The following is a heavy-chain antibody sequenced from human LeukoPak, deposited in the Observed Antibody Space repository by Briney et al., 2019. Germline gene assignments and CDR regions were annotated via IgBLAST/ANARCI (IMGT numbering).Heavy chain of an antibody. Sequence: ASVKVSCKASGYTFTGHYMHWVRQAPGQGLEWMGWINPKNAGTNFAQRFQGRVTMTRDTSISTAYMELSRLTSDDTAVYYCARGNFYDNKGYSPELRYWGQGTLVTVSS. J-gene: IGHJ4*02. CDR1: GYTFTGHY. D-gene: IGHD3-10*01. CDR3: ARGNFYDNKGYSPELRY. V-gene: IGHV1-2*02. CDR2: INPKNAGT.